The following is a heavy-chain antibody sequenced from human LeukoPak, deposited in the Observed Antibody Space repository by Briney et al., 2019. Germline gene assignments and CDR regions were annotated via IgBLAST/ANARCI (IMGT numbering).Heavy chain of an antibody. CDR3: AREVGCSGGTCSPFDY. D-gene: IGHD2-15*01. CDR2: IYYSGST. J-gene: IGHJ4*02. V-gene: IGHV4-61*01. Sequence: SETLSLTCTVSGGSVSSGSYYWSWIRQPPGKGLEWIGYIYYSGSTNYNPSLKSRVTISVDTSKNQFSLRLSSVTAADTAVYYCAREVGCSGGTCSPFDYWGQGILVTVSS. CDR1: GGSVSSGSYY.